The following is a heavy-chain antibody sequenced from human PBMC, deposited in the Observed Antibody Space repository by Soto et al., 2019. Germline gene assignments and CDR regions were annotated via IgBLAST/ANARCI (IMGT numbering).Heavy chain of an antibody. J-gene: IGHJ1*01. CDR1: GFTFGSYA. Sequence: PGGSLRLSCAASGFTFGSYAMSWVRQAPGKGLEWVSAISGSGGSTYYADSVKGRFTISRDNSKNTLFLQMNSLRAEDTAVYYCAKKVAGRELLQHWGQGTLVTVSS. D-gene: IGHD6-19*01. CDR2: ISGSGGST. V-gene: IGHV3-23*01. CDR3: AKKVAGRELLQH.